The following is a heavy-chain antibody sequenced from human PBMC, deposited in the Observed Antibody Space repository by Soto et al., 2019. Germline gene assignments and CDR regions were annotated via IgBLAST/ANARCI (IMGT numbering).Heavy chain of an antibody. CDR1: GYTFTSYG. D-gene: IGHD3-22*01. V-gene: IGHV1-18*04. CDR2: ISAYNGNT. CDR3: ARATPYVTMIVVVPQYNWFDP. J-gene: IGHJ5*02. Sequence: GASVKVSCKASGYTFTSYGISWVRQAPGQGLEWMGWISAYNGNTNYAQKLQGRVTMTTDTSTSTAYMELRSLRSDDTAVYYCARATPYVTMIVVVPQYNWFDPWGQGTLVTVSS.